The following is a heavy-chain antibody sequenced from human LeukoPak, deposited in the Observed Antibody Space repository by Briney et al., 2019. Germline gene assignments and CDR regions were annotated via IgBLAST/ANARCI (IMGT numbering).Heavy chain of an antibody. D-gene: IGHD7-27*01. Sequence: QPGGSLRLSCAASGFTFSSSWMHWVRQAPGKGLVCVSRINSDGSNTRYADSVKGRFTISRDNAKNTVYLQMDSLRAEDTAVYYCARGWGADYRGQGTLVSVSS. CDR2: INSDGSNT. CDR3: ARGWGADY. V-gene: IGHV3-74*01. J-gene: IGHJ4*02. CDR1: GFTFSSSW.